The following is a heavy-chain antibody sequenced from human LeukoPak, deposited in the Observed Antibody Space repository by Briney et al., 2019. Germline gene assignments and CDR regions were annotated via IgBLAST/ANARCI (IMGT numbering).Heavy chain of an antibody. CDR3: AKSRIPSSDWNGEFDP. V-gene: IGHV3-23*01. CDR1: GFTFSSYA. Sequence: GGSLKLSCAASGFTFSSYAMSWVRQAPGKGLEWVSAISGSGGSTYYADSVKGRFTISRDNSKNTLYLQMNSLRAEDTAVYYCAKSRIPSSDWNGEFDPWGQGTLVTVSS. CDR2: ISGSGGST. D-gene: IGHD6-19*01. J-gene: IGHJ5*02.